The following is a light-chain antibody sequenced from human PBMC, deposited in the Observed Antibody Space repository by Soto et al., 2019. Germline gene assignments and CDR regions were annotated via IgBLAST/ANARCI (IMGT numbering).Light chain of an antibody. CDR2: DAS. J-gene: IGKJ4*01. Sequence: DIQMTQSPSSLSASVGDRVTITCQASQDSSNYLNCYQQKPGKAPKLLIYDASNLETGVPSRFSGSGSGTDFTFTISSLQPEDIATYYCQQYDTLRALTFGGGTKVEIK. V-gene: IGKV1-33*01. CDR3: QQYDTLRALT. CDR1: QDSSNY.